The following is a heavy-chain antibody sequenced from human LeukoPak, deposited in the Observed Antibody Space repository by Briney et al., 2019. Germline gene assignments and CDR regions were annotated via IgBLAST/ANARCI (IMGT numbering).Heavy chain of an antibody. J-gene: IGHJ3*02. CDR3: TRHGGRDYYDSSEDAFDI. D-gene: IGHD3-22*01. Sequence: GGSLRLSCAASGFTFSGSAMHWVRQASGKGLEWVGRIRSKAHSYATAYAASVRGRFTISRDDSKNTAYLQMNSLKTEDTAVYYCTRHGGRDYYDSSEDAFDIWGQGTMVIVSS. V-gene: IGHV3-73*01. CDR2: IRSKAHSYAT. CDR1: GFTFSGSA.